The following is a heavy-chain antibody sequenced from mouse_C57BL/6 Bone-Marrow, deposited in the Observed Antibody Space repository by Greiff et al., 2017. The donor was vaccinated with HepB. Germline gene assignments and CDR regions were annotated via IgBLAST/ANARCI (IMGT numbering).Heavy chain of an antibody. V-gene: IGHV1-81*01. CDR2: IYPRSGNT. CDR1: GYTFTSYG. CDR3: ARGTTVYYFDY. Sequence: VQLQESGAELARPGASVKLSCKASGYTFTSYGISWVKQRTGQGLEWIGEIYPRSGNTYYTEKFKGKATLTADKSSSTAYMELRSLTSEDSAVYFWARGTTVYYFDYWGQGTTLTVSS. J-gene: IGHJ2*01. D-gene: IGHD1-1*01.